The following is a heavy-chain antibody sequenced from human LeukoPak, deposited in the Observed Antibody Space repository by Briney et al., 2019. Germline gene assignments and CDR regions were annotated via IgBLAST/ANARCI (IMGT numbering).Heavy chain of an antibody. D-gene: IGHD6-19*01. CDR2: INSDGGST. Sequence: PGGSLRLSCAASGFTFNSYGMSWVRHAPGKGLVWVSRINSDGGSTTYADSVKGRFTISRDNAKKTLYLQMNSLRVEDTAVYYCVRDIGAEAGTDDYWGQGTLVTVSS. V-gene: IGHV3-74*01. J-gene: IGHJ4*02. CDR3: VRDIGAEAGTDDY. CDR1: GFTFNSYG.